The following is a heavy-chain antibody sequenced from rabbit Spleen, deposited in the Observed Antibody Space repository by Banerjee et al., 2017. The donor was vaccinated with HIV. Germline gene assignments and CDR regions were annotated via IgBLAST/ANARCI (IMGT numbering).Heavy chain of an antibody. CDR1: GFSFSPVNW. V-gene: IGHV1S40*01. CDR2: IYAGSTGTT. CDR3: ARNFDL. J-gene: IGHJ4*01. Sequence: QSLEESGGDLVKPGASLTLTCKASGFSFSPVNWIYWVRQAPGKGLEWIGTIYAGSTGTTDYARWAKGRFTISKTSSTTVTLQMTSLTAADTATYFCARNFDLWGPGTLVTVS.